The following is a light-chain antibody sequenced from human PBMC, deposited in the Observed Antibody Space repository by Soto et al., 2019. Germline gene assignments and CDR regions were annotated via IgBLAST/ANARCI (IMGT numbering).Light chain of an antibody. J-gene: IGKJ5*01. Sequence: EIVLTQSPATLSLSPGERATLSCRASQSISIYLAWYQQKPGQAPRLLIYDVFNRATGIPARFSGSGSGTAFTLTISSLEPEDFAVYYCQQRSNWPPEITFGQGTRLDIK. CDR3: QQRSNWPPEIT. CDR2: DVF. CDR1: QSISIY. V-gene: IGKV3-11*01.